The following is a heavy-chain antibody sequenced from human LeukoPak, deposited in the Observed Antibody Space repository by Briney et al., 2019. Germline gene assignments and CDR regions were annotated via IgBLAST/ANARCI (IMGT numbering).Heavy chain of an antibody. Sequence: GGSLRLSCAASGFTFSSYGMHWVRQAPGKGLEWVAVISYDGSNKYYADSVKGRFTISRDNSKNTLYLQMNSLRAEDTAVYYCVCGDYYGSGSYYLDYWGQGTLVTVSS. CDR3: VCGDYYGSGSYYLDY. J-gene: IGHJ4*02. V-gene: IGHV3-30*03. CDR1: GFTFSSYG. CDR2: ISYDGSNK. D-gene: IGHD3-10*01.